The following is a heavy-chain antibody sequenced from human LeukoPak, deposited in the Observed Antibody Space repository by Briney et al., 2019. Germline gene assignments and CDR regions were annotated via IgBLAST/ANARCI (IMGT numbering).Heavy chain of an antibody. V-gene: IGHV3-7*01. CDR3: AREDSSGYSGYYGMDV. CDR2: IKQDGSEK. Sequence: GGSLRLSCAASGFTFSGYWMSWVRQAPGKGLEWVANIKQDGSEKYYVDSVKGRFTISRDNAKNSLYLQMNSLRAEDTAVYYCAREDSSGYSGYYGMDVWGQGTTVTVSS. CDR1: GFTFSGYW. J-gene: IGHJ6*02. D-gene: IGHD3-22*01.